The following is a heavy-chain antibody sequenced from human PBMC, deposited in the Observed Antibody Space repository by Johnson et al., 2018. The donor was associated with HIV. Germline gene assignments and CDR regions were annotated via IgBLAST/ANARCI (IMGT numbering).Heavy chain of an antibody. D-gene: IGHD2-15*01. CDR1: GFTFDDYA. Sequence: EQLVESGGGVVRPGGSLRLSCAPSGFTFDDYAMSWVRQAPGKGLEWVSDINWNGGRKGYADSLMGRFTISRDNAKKSLYLQINSLRAEDTALYYCAREGEYCTGGSCYNAFDIWGQGTMVIVSS. CDR3: AREGEYCTGGSCYNAFDI. V-gene: IGHV3-20*04. J-gene: IGHJ3*02. CDR2: INWNGGRK.